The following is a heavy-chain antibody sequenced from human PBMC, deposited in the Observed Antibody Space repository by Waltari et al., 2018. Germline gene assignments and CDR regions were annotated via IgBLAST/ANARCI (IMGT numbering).Heavy chain of an antibody. CDR1: GMTFTTYS. CDR2: VSGDSGYI. V-gene: IGHV3-48*04. D-gene: IGHD3-10*01. CDR3: AGIRRGFWFFDL. J-gene: IGHJ2*01. Sequence: EVQLVESGGGLVQPGGSLRLSCAASGMTFTTYSMNWVRQAPGKGLEWISSVSGDSGYIYYADAVRGRFTISRDNAQNSMYLQMNTLRADDTAVYYCAGIRRGFWFFDLWGRGTLVTVSS.